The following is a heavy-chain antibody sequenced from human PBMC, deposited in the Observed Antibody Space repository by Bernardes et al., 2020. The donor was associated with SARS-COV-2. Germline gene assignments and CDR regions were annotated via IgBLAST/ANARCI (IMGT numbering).Heavy chain of an antibody. J-gene: IGHJ4*02. V-gene: IGHV2-5*02. CDR1: GFSLSTSGVG. D-gene: IGHD6-19*01. Sequence: SGPTLVKPTQTLTLTCTFSGFSLSTSGVGVGWIRQPPGKALEWLALIYWDDDKRYSPSLKSRLTITKDTSKNQVVLTMTNMDPVDTATYYCAHRMTMAVADYFDYWGQGTLVTVSS. CDR3: AHRMTMAVADYFDY. CDR2: IYWDDDK.